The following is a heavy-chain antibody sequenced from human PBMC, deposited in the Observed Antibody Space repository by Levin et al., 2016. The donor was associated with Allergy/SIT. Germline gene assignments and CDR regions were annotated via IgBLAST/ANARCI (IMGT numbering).Heavy chain of an antibody. Sequence: WVRQAPGQGLEWMGGIIPIFGTANYAQKFQGRVTITADESTSTAYMELSSLRSEDTAVYYCARDFHTTGGYSSGWSRWGQGTLVTVSS. V-gene: IGHV1-69*01. CDR2: IIPIFGTA. J-gene: IGHJ4*02. D-gene: IGHD6-19*01. CDR3: ARDFHTTGGYSSGWSR.